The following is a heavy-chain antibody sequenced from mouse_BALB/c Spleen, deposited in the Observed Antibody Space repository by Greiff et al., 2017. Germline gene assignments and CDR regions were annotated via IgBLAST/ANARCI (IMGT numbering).Heavy chain of an antibody. CDR1: GFTFSSFG. CDR2: ISSGSSTI. D-gene: IGHD1-1*01. CDR3: ARGRDYYGSSYGYAMDY. V-gene: IGHV5-17*02. J-gene: IGHJ4*01. Sequence: EVMLVESGGGLVQPGGSRKLSCAASGFTFSSFGMHWVRQAPEKGLEWVAYISSGSSTIYYAHTVKGRFTISRDNPKNTLFLQMTSLRSEDTAMYYCARGRDYYGSSYGYAMDYWGQGTSVTVSS.